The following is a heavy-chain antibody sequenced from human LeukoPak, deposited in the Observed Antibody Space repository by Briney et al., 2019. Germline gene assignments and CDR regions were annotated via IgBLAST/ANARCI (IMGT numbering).Heavy chain of an antibody. J-gene: IGHJ4*02. CDR1: GFTFSNYA. D-gene: IGHD3-10*01. Sequence: PGGTLRLSCAASGFTFSNYAMRWVRQAPGKGLEWVSAISGSGDTTYYADSVKGRLTISRDNSKSDLHLHMHTLTVGHAPVSLFAKWAYFGSEGYPVPANDFWGQGTLVTVSS. CDR2: ISGSGDTT. V-gene: IGHV3-23*01. CDR3: AKWAYFGSEGYPVPANDF.